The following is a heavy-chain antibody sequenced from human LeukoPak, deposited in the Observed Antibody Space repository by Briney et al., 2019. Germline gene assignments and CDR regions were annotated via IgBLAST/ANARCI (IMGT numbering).Heavy chain of an antibody. CDR3: AKDWAIVVVSAARHFDY. Sequence: GGSLRLSCAASGFTFSSYAMSWVRRAPGKGLEWVSAISGSGGSTYYADSVKGRFTISRDNSKNTLYLQMNSLRAEDTAVYYCAKDWAIVVVSAARHFDYWGQGTLVTVSS. V-gene: IGHV3-23*01. CDR2: ISGSGGST. D-gene: IGHD2-2*01. J-gene: IGHJ4*02. CDR1: GFTFSSYA.